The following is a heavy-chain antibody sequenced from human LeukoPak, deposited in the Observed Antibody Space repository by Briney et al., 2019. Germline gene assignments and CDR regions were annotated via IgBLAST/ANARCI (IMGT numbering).Heavy chain of an antibody. Sequence: ASVKVSCKASGYTFTSYGISWVRQAPGQGLEWMGWISAYNGNTNYAQKLQGRVTMTTDTSTGTAYMELRSLRSDDTAVYYCARAYYSSGWYGSFDYWGQGTLVTVSS. D-gene: IGHD6-19*01. V-gene: IGHV1-18*01. CDR1: GYTFTSYG. CDR3: ARAYYSSGWYGSFDY. CDR2: ISAYNGNT. J-gene: IGHJ4*02.